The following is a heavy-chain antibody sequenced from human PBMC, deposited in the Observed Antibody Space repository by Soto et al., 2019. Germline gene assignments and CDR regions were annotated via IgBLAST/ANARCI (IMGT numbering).Heavy chain of an antibody. J-gene: IGHJ4*02. Sequence: PSETLSLTCAVSGCSISSGGYSWSWILQPPGKGLEWIGYIYHSGSTYYNPSLKSRVTISVDRSKNQFSLKLSSVTAADTAVYYCSCYDCSRATCYLDDRGPGTLLTLVS. V-gene: IGHV4-30-2*01. CDR3: SCYDCSRATCYLDD. CDR2: IYHSGST. CDR1: GCSISSGGYS. D-gene: IGHD2-15*01.